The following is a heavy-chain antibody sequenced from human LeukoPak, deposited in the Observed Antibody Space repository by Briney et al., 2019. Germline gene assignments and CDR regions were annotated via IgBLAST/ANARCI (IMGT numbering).Heavy chain of an antibody. D-gene: IGHD3-10*01. CDR3: ARDSGKDYYGSGSRFDY. J-gene: IGHJ4*02. CDR1: GYTFTSYY. V-gene: IGHV1-46*01. CDR2: INPSGGST. Sequence: ASVKVSCKASGYTFTSYYMHWVRQAPGQGLEWMGIINPSGGSTSYAQKFQGRVTMTRDTSTSTVYMELSSLRSEGTAVYYCARDSGKDYYGSGSRFDYWGQGTLVTVSS.